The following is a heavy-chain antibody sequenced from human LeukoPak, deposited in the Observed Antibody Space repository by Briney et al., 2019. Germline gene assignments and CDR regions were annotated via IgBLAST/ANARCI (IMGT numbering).Heavy chain of an antibody. D-gene: IGHD3-10*01. J-gene: IGHJ4*02. CDR1: GFTVSSNY. CDR3: AKVDYNSGSFFDY. V-gene: IGHV3-53*01. CDR2: IYSGSST. Sequence: GGSLRLSCAASGFTVSSNYMSWVRQAPGKGLEWVSVIYSGSSTYYADSAKGRFTIPRDNSKDTVYLQINSLRAEDTAVYYCAKVDYNSGSFFDYWGQGTLVTVSS.